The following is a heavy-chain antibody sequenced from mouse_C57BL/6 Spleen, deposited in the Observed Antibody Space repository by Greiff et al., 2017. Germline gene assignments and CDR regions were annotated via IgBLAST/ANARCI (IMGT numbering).Heavy chain of an antibody. CDR1: GYSITSGYY. D-gene: IGHD1-1*01. Sequence: ESGPGLVKPSQSLSLTCSVTGYSITSGYYWNWIRQFPGNKLEWMGYISYDGSNNYNPSLKNRISITRDTSKNQFFLKLHSVTTEDTATYYCAREDYGSSFDYWGQGTTLTVSS. J-gene: IGHJ2*01. CDR3: AREDYGSSFDY. V-gene: IGHV3-6*01. CDR2: ISYDGSN.